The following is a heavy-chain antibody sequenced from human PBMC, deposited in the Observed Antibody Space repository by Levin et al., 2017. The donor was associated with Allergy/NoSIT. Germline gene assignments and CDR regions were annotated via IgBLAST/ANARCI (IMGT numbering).Heavy chain of an antibody. V-gene: IGHV3-23*01. J-gene: IGHJ4*02. CDR1: GFTFSSYA. D-gene: IGHD6-19*01. CDR3: AKLGGIAVAGSEVDY. CDR2: ISGSGGST. Sequence: GGSLRLSCAASGFTFSSYAMSWVRQAPGKGLEWVSAISGSGGSTYYADSVKGRFTISRDNSKNTLYLQMNSLRAEDTAVYYCAKLGGIAVAGSEVDYWGQGTLVTVSS.